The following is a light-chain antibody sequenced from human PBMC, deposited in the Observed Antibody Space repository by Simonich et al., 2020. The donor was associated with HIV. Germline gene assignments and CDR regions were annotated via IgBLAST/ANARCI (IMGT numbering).Light chain of an antibody. CDR1: QDISSY. CDR3: QQLNSYPHT. V-gene: IGKV1-9*01. Sequence: DIQMTQSPSSLSASVGDRVTITCQASQDISSYLAWYQQKPGKAPKLLIYAASTLQSWVPSRFSGSGSGTEFTLTISSLQPEDFATYYCQQLNSYPHTFGQGTKLEIK. J-gene: IGKJ2*01. CDR2: AAS.